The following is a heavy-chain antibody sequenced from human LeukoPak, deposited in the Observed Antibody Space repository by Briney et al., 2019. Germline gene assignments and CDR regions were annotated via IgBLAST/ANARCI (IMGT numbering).Heavy chain of an antibody. D-gene: IGHD3-10*01. CDR1: GGSFSGYY. J-gene: IGHJ5*02. V-gene: IGHV4-34*01. CDR2: INHSGST. CDR3: ARALSYGITMVRGVRMTFDP. Sequence: PSETLSLTCAVYGGSFSGYYWSWIRQPPGKGLEWIGEINHSGSTNYNPSLKSRVTISVDTSKNQFSLKLSSVTAADTAMYYCARALSYGITMVRGVRMTFDPWGQGTLVTVSS.